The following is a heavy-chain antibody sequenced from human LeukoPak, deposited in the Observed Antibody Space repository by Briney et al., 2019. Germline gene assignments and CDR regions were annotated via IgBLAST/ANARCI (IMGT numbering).Heavy chain of an antibody. Sequence: GGSLRLSCAASGFTFSSYGMHWVRQAPGKGLEWVAVISYDGSNKYYADSVKGRFTISRDNSKNTLYLQMNSLRSEDTAVYYCARGDWFDPWGQGTLVTVSS. V-gene: IGHV3-30*03. D-gene: IGHD3-16*01. J-gene: IGHJ5*02. CDR3: ARGDWFDP. CDR2: ISYDGSNK. CDR1: GFTFSSYG.